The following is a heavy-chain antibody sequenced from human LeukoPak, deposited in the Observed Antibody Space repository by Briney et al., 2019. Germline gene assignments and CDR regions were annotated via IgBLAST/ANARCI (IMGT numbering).Heavy chain of an antibody. J-gene: IGHJ4*02. V-gene: IGHV3-7*01. CDR1: GFTFSSYW. Sequence: RTGGSLRLSCAASGFTFSSYWMSWVRQAPGKGLEWVANIKQDGSEKYYVDSVKGRFTISRDNAKNSLYLQMNSLRAEDTAVYYCARDVVPVLSSSGDYWGQGTLVTVSS. D-gene: IGHD6-13*01. CDR2: IKQDGSEK. CDR3: ARDVVPVLSSSGDY.